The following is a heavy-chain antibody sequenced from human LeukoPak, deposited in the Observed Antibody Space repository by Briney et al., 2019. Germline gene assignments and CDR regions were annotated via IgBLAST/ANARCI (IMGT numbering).Heavy chain of an antibody. D-gene: IGHD3-10*01. V-gene: IGHV4-38-2*02. CDR2: IYHSGTT. Sequence: ETLSLTCAVSDYSITSDYYWGWIRQPPGKGLEWIGSIYHSGTTDYNPSLKSRVTISVDTSKNQFSLKLTSVTAADTAVYYCAREGSTSGTNWLDPWGQGNLVTVSS. J-gene: IGHJ5*02. CDR1: DYSITSDYY. CDR3: AREGSTSGTNWLDP.